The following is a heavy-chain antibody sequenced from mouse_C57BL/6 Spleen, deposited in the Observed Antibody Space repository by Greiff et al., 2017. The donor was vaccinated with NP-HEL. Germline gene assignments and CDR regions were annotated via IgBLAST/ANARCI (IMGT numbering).Heavy chain of an antibody. CDR1: GYTFTDYN. CDR3: ARKRVYGYDAVWFAY. V-gene: IGHV1-22*01. J-gene: IGHJ3*01. CDR2: INPNNGGT. Sequence: VQLQQSGPELVKPGASVKMSCKASGYTFTDYNMHWVKQSHGKSLEWIGYINPNNGGTSYNQKFKGKATLTVNKSSSTAYMELRSLTSEDSAVYYCARKRVYGYDAVWFAYWGQGTLVTVSA. D-gene: IGHD2-2*01.